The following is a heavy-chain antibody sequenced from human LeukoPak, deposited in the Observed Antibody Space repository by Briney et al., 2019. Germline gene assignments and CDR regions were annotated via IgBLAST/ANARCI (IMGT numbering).Heavy chain of an antibody. J-gene: IGHJ6*04. V-gene: IGHV3-48*03. CDR2: ISSSGATT. CDR1: GFTFSTYE. D-gene: IGHD3-10*02. Sequence: GGSLRLSCAASGFTFSTYEMNWVRQAPGKGLEWVSYISSSGATTYYADSVKGRFSISRDNAKKSVSLQMDSLRSEDTAVYYCAELGITMIGGVWGKGTTVTISS. CDR3: AELGITMIGGV.